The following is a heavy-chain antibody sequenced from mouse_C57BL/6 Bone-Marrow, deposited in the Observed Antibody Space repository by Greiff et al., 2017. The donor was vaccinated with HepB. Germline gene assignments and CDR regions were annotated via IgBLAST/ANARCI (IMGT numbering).Heavy chain of an antibody. Sequence: QVQLQQSGAELVRPGTSVKVSCKASGYAFTNYLIEWVKQRPGQGLEWIGVINPGSGGTNYNEKFKGKATLTADKSSSTAYMQLSSLTSEDSAVYFCARLGNWDGDYWGQGTTLTVSS. CDR1: GYAFTNYL. CDR3: ARLGNWDGDY. V-gene: IGHV1-54*01. D-gene: IGHD4-1*01. CDR2: INPGSGGT. J-gene: IGHJ2*01.